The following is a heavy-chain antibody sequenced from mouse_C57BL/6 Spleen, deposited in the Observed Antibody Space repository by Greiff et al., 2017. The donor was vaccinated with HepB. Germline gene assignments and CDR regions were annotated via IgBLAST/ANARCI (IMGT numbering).Heavy chain of an antibody. D-gene: IGHD2-13*01. Sequence: EVQLQQSGPELVKPGASVKISCKASGYTFTDYYMNWVKQSHGKSLEWIGDINPNNGGTSYNQKFKGKATLTVDKSSSTAYMELRSLTSEDSAVYYWARRIYYGDYLDYWGQGTTLTVSS. CDR3: ARRIYYGDYLDY. J-gene: IGHJ2*01. CDR2: INPNNGGT. V-gene: IGHV1-26*01. CDR1: GYTFTDYY.